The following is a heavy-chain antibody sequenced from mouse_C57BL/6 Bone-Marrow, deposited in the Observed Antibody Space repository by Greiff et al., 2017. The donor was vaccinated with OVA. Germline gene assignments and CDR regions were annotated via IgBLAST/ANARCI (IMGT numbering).Heavy chain of an antibody. Sequence: QVTLKVSGPGILQSSQTLSLTCSFSGFSLSTSGMGVRWIRQPSGKGLEWLAHIYWDDDKRYNPSLKSRLTISKDTSSNQVFLKTTSVDTADTATYYCARRGGVYYCGSSYAMDYWGQGTSVTVSS. CDR2: IYWDDDK. J-gene: IGHJ4*01. D-gene: IGHD1-1*01. V-gene: IGHV8-12*01. CDR1: GFSLSTSGMG. CDR3: ARRGGVYYCGSSYAMDY.